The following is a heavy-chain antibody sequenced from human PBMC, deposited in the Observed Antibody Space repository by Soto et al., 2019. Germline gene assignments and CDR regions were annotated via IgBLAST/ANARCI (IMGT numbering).Heavy chain of an antibody. CDR1: GYTFTGYY. CDR2: INPNSGGT. J-gene: IGHJ6*03. Sequence: ASVKVSCKASGYTFTGYYMHWVRQAPGQGLEWMGWINPNSGGTNYAQKFQGWVTMTRDTSISTAYMELSRLRSDDTAVYYCARGYCSSTSCYVVEDYYCMDVWGKGTTVTVSS. V-gene: IGHV1-2*04. CDR3: ARGYCSSTSCYVVEDYYCMDV. D-gene: IGHD2-2*01.